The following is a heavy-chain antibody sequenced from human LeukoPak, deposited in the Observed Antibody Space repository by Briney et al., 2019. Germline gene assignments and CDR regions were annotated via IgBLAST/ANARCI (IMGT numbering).Heavy chain of an antibody. CDR3: AKDLRWQYYYDSSGY. Sequence: PGGSLRLSCAASGFTFSSYAMSWVRPAPGKGLEWVSAISGSGGSTYYADSVKGRFTISRDNSKNTLYLQMNSLRAEDTAVYYCAKDLRWQYYYDSSGYWGQGTLATVSS. V-gene: IGHV3-23*01. J-gene: IGHJ4*02. D-gene: IGHD3-22*01. CDR2: ISGSGGST. CDR1: GFTFSSYA.